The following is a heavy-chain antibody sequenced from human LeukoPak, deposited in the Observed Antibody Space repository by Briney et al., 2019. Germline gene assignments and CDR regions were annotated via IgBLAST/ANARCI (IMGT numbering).Heavy chain of an antibody. CDR3: ARGAGYYGSGSYSHYYYYYMDV. D-gene: IGHD3-10*01. Sequence: SETLSLTCTVSGGSISSYYWSWIRQPPGKGLEWIGYIYYSGSTNYNPSLKSRVTISVDTSKNQFSLKLSSVTAADTAVYYCARGAGYYGSGSYSHYYYYYMDVWGKGTTVTISS. CDR1: GGSISSYY. J-gene: IGHJ6*03. CDR2: IYYSGST. V-gene: IGHV4-59*01.